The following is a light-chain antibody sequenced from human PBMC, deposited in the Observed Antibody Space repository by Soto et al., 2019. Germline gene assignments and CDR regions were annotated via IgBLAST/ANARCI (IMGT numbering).Light chain of an antibody. J-gene: IGLJ1*01. CDR1: SSDVGSYNL. V-gene: IGLV2-14*02. CDR2: EVS. CDR3: NSYTTSSTRV. Sequence: QPVLTQPASVSGSPGQSITISCTGTSSDVGSYNLVSWYQQHPGKAPKLMIYEVSYRPSGVSNRFSGSKSGNTASLTISGLQAEDEADYYCNSYTTSSTRVFGTGTKVTVL.